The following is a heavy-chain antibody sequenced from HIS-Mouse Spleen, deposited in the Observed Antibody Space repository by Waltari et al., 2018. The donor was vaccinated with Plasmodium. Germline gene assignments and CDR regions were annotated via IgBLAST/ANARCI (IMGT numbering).Heavy chain of an antibody. Sequence: QLQLQESGPGLVKPSETLSLTFPVSGGSIPSISYYWAWIPQPPGKGLEWIGSIYYSGSTYYNPSLKSRVTISVDTSKNQFSLKLSSVTAADTAVYYCARDRITGTSYFDYWGQGTLVTVSS. CDR3: ARDRITGTSYFDY. D-gene: IGHD1-7*01. CDR2: IYYSGST. J-gene: IGHJ4*02. V-gene: IGHV4-39*07. CDR1: GGSIPSISYY.